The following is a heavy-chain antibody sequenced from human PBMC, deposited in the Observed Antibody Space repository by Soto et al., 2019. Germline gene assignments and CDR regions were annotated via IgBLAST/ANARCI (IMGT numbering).Heavy chain of an antibody. D-gene: IGHD3-3*01. Sequence: PSETLCLTCAVSGGSISSYQWTWIRQPPGKELEWIGYIYYSGSTNYNPSLKSRVTISVDTSKKQFSLKLSSVTAADTAVYYCARGVISFGVTYGMDVWGQGTTVTVSS. CDR1: GGSISSYQ. V-gene: IGHV4-59*01. CDR3: ARGVISFGVTYGMDV. CDR2: IYYSGST. J-gene: IGHJ6*02.